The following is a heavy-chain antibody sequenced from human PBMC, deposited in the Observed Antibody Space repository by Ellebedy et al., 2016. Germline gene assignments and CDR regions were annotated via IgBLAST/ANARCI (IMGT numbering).Heavy chain of an antibody. CDR1: GGSISSGGYY. V-gene: IGHV4-61*08. J-gene: IGHJ2*01. CDR2: IYYSGST. CDR3: ARHPLYTAMVTEYWYFDL. D-gene: IGHD5-18*01. Sequence: SETLSLTCTVSGGSISSGGYYWSWIRQHPGKGLEWIGYIYYSGSTNYNPSLKSRVTISVDTSKNQFSLKLSSVTAADTAVYYCARHPLYTAMVTEYWYFDLWGRGTLVTVSS.